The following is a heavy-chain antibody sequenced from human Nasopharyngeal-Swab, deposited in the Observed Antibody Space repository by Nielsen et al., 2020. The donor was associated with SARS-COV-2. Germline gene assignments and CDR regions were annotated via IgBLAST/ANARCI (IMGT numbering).Heavy chain of an antibody. D-gene: IGHD4-17*01. J-gene: IGHJ5*02. V-gene: IGHV1-69*13. Sequence: SVKVSCKTSGCTFRNYGISWVRQAPGQGLEWLGGVMPKFDTANYAQKFQDRVTITADESTSTVYLELISLTSDDTAIYYCARDSDYGDYIGWFDPWGQGTLVTVSS. CDR2: VMPKFDTA. CDR1: GCTFRNYG. CDR3: ARDSDYGDYIGWFDP.